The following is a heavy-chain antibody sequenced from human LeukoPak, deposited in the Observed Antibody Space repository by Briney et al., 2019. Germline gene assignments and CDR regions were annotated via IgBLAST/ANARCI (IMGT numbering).Heavy chain of an antibody. D-gene: IGHD4-17*01. CDR1: GGSISTSSYY. Sequence: SETLSLTCTVSGGSISTSSYYWGWVRQPPGKGLEWIGNIFYSGSTYYSPSLKSRVTISLDTSRNQFSLKLNSVTAADTAVYYCARHDYGEYVFDYWGQGTLVTVSS. CDR3: ARHDYGEYVFDY. V-gene: IGHV4-39*01. J-gene: IGHJ4*02. CDR2: IFYSGST.